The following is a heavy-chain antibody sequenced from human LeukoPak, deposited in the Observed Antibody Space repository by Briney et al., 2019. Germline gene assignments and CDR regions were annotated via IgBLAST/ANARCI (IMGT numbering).Heavy chain of an antibody. CDR3: AKEAGVPAANWRTDAFDI. V-gene: IGHV3-30*18. Sequence: GGSLRLSCAASGFTFSSYGMHWVRQAPGKGLEWVAVISYDGSNKYYADSVKGRFTISRDNSKNTLYLQMNSLRAEDTAVYYCAKEAGVPAANWRTDAFDIWDQGTMITVSS. CDR1: GFTFSSYG. D-gene: IGHD2-2*01. CDR2: ISYDGSNK. J-gene: IGHJ3*02.